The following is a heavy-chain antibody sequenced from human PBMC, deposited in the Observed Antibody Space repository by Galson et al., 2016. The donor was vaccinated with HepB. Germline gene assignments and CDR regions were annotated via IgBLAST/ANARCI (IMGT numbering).Heavy chain of an antibody. CDR1: GYTFTNYA. CDR3: ARFVFCGGDCDSNWYFDL. Sequence: SVKVSCKASGYTFTNYAMSWVRQAPGHGLGWMGLINTNTGNPTYAQAFTGRIVFSLDTSVSTAYLQITGLKAEDTAVYYCARFVFCGGDCDSNWYFDLWGRGTLVTVSS. J-gene: IGHJ2*01. D-gene: IGHD2-21*02. CDR2: INTNTGNP. V-gene: IGHV7-4-1*02.